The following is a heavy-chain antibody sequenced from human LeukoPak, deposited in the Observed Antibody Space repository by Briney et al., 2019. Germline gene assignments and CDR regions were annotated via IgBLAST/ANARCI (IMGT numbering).Heavy chain of an antibody. CDR2: INHSGST. CDR3: ATDYDFWSGYPSYGMDV. D-gene: IGHD3-3*01. Sequence: NSSETLPLTCAVYGGSFSGYYWSWIRQPPGKGLEWIGEINHSGSTNYNPSLKSRVTISVDTSKNQFSLKLSSVTAADTAVYYCATDYDFWSGYPSYGMDVWGQGTTVTVSS. J-gene: IGHJ6*02. V-gene: IGHV4-34*01. CDR1: GGSFSGYY.